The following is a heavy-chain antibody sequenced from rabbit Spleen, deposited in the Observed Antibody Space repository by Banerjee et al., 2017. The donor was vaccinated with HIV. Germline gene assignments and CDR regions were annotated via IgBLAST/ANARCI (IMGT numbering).Heavy chain of an antibody. CDR2: IEPIFGTT. Sequence: QLKESGGGLVQPGGSLKLSCKASGFDFSSYYMTWVRQAPGKGLEWIGLIEPIFGTTYYASWVNGRFTISSHNAQNTLYLQVKSLTAADTATYFCARVGGVGVYGYATLWGPGTLVTVS. CDR3: ARVGGVGVYGYATL. V-gene: IGHV1S7*01. D-gene: IGHD6-1*01. J-gene: IGHJ6*01. CDR1: GFDFSSYY.